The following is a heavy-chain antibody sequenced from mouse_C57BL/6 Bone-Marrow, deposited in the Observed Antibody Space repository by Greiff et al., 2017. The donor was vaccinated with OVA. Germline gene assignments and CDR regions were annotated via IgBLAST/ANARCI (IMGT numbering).Heavy chain of an antibody. V-gene: IGHV3-8*01. CDR1: GYSITSDY. CDR3: ARLGPIYYGYYYYYAMDY. Sequence: EVKLVESGPGLAKPSQTLSLTCSVTGYSITSDYWNWIRKFPGNKLEYMGYISYSGSTYYNPSLKSRISITRATSKNQYYLQLNSVTTEDTATYNCARLGPIYYGYYYYYAMDYWGQGTSVTVSS. J-gene: IGHJ4*01. CDR2: ISYSGST. D-gene: IGHD2-3*01.